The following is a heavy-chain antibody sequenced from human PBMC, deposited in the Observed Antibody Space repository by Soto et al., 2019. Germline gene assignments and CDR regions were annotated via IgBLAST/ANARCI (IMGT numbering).Heavy chain of an antibody. CDR3: ARHPSDFWFDP. CDR1: CGSISSYY. Sequence: SETLSLTCTVSCGSISSYYWGWIRQPPGKGLEWIGSIYYSGSTYYNPSLKSRVTVSVDTSKNQFSLKLSSVTAADTAVYYCARHPSDFWFDPWGQGTLVTVSS. V-gene: IGHV4-39*01. CDR2: IYYSGST. J-gene: IGHJ5*02. D-gene: IGHD2-21*02.